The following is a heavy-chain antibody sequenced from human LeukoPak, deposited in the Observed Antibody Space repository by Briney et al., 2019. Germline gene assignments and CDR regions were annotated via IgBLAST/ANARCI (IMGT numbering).Heavy chain of an antibody. Sequence: SETLSLTCTVSGGSISSGGYYWSWIRQPAGKGLEWIGRIYASGSTNYNPSLKSRVTISVDTSKNQFSLRLNSVTAADTAMYYCAREYYSDWFDPWGQGTLVTVSS. V-gene: IGHV4-61*02. CDR2: IYASGST. J-gene: IGHJ5*02. CDR1: GGSISSGGYY. CDR3: AREYYSDWFDP. D-gene: IGHD2/OR15-2a*01.